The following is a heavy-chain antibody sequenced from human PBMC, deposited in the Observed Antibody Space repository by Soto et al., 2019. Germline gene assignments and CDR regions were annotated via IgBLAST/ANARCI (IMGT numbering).Heavy chain of an antibody. J-gene: IGHJ6*02. CDR1: GFTFGDYA. V-gene: IGHV3-49*03. Sequence: PGGSLRLSCTASGFTFGDYAMSWFRQAPGKGLERVGFIRSKAYGGTTEYAASVKGRFTISRDDSKSIAYLQMNSLKTEDTAVYYCTRDIAARGHYYYGMDVWGQGTTVTVSS. D-gene: IGHD6-6*01. CDR2: IRSKAYGGTT. CDR3: TRDIAARGHYYYGMDV.